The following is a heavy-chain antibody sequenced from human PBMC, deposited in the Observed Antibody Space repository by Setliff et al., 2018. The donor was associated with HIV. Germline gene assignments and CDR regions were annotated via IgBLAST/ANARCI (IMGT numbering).Heavy chain of an antibody. CDR2: INPSSGGT. CDR3: ATIPEMATINYYYYYMDV. D-gene: IGHD5-12*01. J-gene: IGHJ6*03. V-gene: IGHV1-2*02. Sequence: ASVKVSCKASGYTFTDYYVHWVRQAPGQGLEWMGWINPSSGGTNYAQKFQGRVTITADESTSTAYMELSSLRSEDTAVYYCATIPEMATINYYYYYMDVWGKGTTVTSP. CDR1: GYTFTDYY.